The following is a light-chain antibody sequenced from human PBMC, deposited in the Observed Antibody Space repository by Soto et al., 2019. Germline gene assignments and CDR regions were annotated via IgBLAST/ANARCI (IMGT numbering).Light chain of an antibody. CDR1: QSVGSD. V-gene: IGKV3-20*01. J-gene: IGKJ1*01. Sequence: EIVMSQSPATLSVSPGERATLSCRASQSVGSDLAWYQQKPGQAPRLVIYDIFTRATGIPDRFSGSGSGTDFTLTISRLEPEDFAVYYCQQHGSSRTFGQGTKVAIK. CDR3: QQHGSSRT. CDR2: DIF.